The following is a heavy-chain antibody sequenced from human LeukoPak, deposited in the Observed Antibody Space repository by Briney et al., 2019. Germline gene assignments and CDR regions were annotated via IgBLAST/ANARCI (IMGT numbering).Heavy chain of an antibody. CDR2: ISAYNGNT. D-gene: IGHD6-6*01. CDR3: ARVFSIAARPAYYYGMDV. Sequence: ASVKVSCKASGYTFTSYGISWVRQAPGQGLEWMGWISAYNGNTNYAQKLQGRVTMTTDTSTSTAYMELRSLRSDDTAVYYCARVFSIAARPAYYYGMDVWGQGTTVTVSS. CDR1: GYTFTSYG. J-gene: IGHJ6*02. V-gene: IGHV1-18*01.